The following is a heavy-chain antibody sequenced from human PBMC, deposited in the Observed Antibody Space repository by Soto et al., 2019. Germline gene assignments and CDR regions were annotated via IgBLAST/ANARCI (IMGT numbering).Heavy chain of an antibody. CDR2: INLNSGGT. J-gene: IGHJ6*02. Sequence: ASVKVSCKASGYIFTGYYMYWVRQAPGQGLEWMGWINLNSGGTKYAQKFQGRVSMTRDTSISTAYMELSSLTSGDTAMYYCATVAGATFYGMDVWGQGTTVTVSS. CDR3: ATVAGATFYGMDV. D-gene: IGHD1-26*01. V-gene: IGHV1-2*02. CDR1: GYIFTGYY.